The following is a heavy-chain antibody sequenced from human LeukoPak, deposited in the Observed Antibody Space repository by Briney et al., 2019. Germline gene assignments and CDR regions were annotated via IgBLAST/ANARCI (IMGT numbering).Heavy chain of an antibody. J-gene: IGHJ6*02. CDR3: ARVISVAGPDV. Sequence: GGSLRLSCAASGFTVSSNYMSWVRQAPGKGLEWVSVIYSGGSTYYADSVKGRFTISRDNSKNTLYLQMNSLRAEDTAVYYCARVISVAGPDVWGQGTTVTVSS. V-gene: IGHV3-53*01. D-gene: IGHD6-19*01. CDR1: GFTVSSNY. CDR2: IYSGGST.